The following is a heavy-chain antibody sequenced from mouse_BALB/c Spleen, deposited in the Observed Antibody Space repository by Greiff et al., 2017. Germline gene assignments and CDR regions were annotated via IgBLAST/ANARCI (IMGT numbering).Heavy chain of an antibody. CDR3: ARGIHAYQFAY. Sequence: QVQLQQSGPELVKPGASVRISCKASGYTFTSYYIHWVKQRPGQGLEWIGWIYPGNVNTKYNEKFKGKATLNADKSSSTAYMQLSSLTSEDSAVYFCARGIHAYQFAYWGQGTLVTVSA. V-gene: IGHV1S56*01. CDR1: GYTFTSYY. J-gene: IGHJ3*01. CDR2: IYPGNVNT. D-gene: IGHD1-2*01.